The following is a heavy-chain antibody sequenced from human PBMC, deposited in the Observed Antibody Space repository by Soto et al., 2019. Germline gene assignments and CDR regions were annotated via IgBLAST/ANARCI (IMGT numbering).Heavy chain of an antibody. CDR2: FEPEDGET. D-gene: IGHD3-22*01. CDR3: ATMDPLSGYYPYYFDY. Sequence: ASVKVSCKASGYTFSTYDISWVRQAPGQGLEWMGGFEPEDGETNYAQKFQGRVTMTEDTSTDTAYMELSSLRSEDTAVYYCATMDPLSGYYPYYFDYWGQGTLVTVSS. J-gene: IGHJ4*02. CDR1: GYTFSTYD. V-gene: IGHV1-24*01.